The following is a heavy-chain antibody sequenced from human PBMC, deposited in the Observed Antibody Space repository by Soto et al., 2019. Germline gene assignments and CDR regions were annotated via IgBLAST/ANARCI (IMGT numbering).Heavy chain of an antibody. D-gene: IGHD2-8*01. J-gene: IGHJ4*02. CDR1: GVSISSGSYY. V-gene: IGHV4-39*01. CDR2: IYYTGNT. Sequence: SETLSLTCTVSGVSISSGSYYWGWIRQPPGKGPEWIGSIYYTGNTHYNPSLQSRVTISEDTSKNQFSLKLSSVTAADTAVYYCARLYEARPDYWGQGTLVTVSS. CDR3: ARLYEARPDY.